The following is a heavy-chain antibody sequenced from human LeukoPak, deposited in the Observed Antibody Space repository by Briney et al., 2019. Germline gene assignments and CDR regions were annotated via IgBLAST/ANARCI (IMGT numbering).Heavy chain of an antibody. CDR2: ISGDGGST. V-gene: IGHV3-43*02. CDR3: AKDSSGYYTRWYYYYYMDV. J-gene: IGHJ6*03. D-gene: IGHD3-22*01. CDR1: GFTFDDYA. Sequence: GGSLRLSCAASGFTFDDYAMPWVRQAAGKGLEWVSLISGDGGSTYYADSVKGRFTISRDNSKNSLYLQMNSLRTEDTALYYCAKDSSGYYTRWYYYYYMDVWGKGTTVTVSS.